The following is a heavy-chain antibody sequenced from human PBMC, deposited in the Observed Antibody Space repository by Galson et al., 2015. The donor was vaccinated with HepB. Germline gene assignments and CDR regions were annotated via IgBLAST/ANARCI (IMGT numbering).Heavy chain of an antibody. CDR1: GYTFTSYG. CDR3: ARVSATYYYYGMDV. J-gene: IGHJ6*02. V-gene: IGHV1-18*04. CDR2: ISAYNGNT. Sequence: SVKVSCKASGYTFTSYGISWVRQAPGQGLEWMGWISAYNGNTNYAQKLQGRVTMTTDTSTSTAYMELRSLRSDDTAVYYCARVSATYYYYGMDVWGQGTTVTVSS.